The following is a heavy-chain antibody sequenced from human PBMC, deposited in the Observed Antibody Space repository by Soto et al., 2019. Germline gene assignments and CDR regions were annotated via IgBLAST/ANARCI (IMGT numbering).Heavy chain of an antibody. J-gene: IGHJ6*02. V-gene: IGHV1-58*01. CDR3: GADGVAARRYDYYYYGMDV. D-gene: IGHD6-6*01. CDR2: ILVGSGKT. Sequence: QMQLVQSGPEVKKPGTSVKVSCKASGFTFTSSAVQWVRQARGQRREWIGWILVGSGKTNYAQKFQERVSITRDMSTSTAEMELSSLRSEDTAVYYCGADGVAARRYDYYYYGMDVWGQGTTVTVSS. CDR1: GFTFTSSA.